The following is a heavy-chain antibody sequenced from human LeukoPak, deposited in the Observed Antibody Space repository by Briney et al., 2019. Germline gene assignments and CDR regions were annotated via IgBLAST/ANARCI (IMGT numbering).Heavy chain of an antibody. CDR1: GYTFTSYY. V-gene: IGHV1-46*01. Sequence: GASVKVSCKASGYTFTSYYMHWVQQAPGQGLEWMGIINPSGGSTSYAQKFQGRVTMTRDTSTSTVYMELSSLRSEDTAVYYCARGQGYCSSTSCYAGGYYYYYMDVWGKGTTVTISS. CDR2: INPSGGST. CDR3: ARGQGYCSSTSCYAGGYYYYYMDV. J-gene: IGHJ6*03. D-gene: IGHD2-2*01.